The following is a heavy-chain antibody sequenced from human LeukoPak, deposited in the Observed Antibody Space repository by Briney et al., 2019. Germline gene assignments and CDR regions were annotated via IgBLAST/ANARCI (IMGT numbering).Heavy chain of an antibody. CDR1: AHTFTDYY. CDR2: INTDSGET. CDR3: ARDRDYSKTERGFDY. V-gene: IGHV1-2*02. J-gene: IGHJ4*02. Sequence: SLKGACNTSAHTFTDYYIHWVRQDPGQGLLCLGWINTDSGETKHAKKVQGRVTMTGDKSISTAYMEMSRVTSDDTAVYYCARDRDYSKTERGFDYWGQGTLVTVSS. D-gene: IGHD4-11*01.